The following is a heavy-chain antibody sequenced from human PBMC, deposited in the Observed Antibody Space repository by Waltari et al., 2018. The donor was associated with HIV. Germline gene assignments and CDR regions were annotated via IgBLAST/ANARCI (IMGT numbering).Heavy chain of an antibody. J-gene: IGHJ5*02. Sequence: QIHLVQSGAEVKKPGASVKVSCKASGYTFSDYGISWVRQAPGQGLEWMGWGRQAAGKGWEGVGRSRGWSGDRRNYAQKFQGRVTLSTDTATTRGYMELRSLRSDDTAIYYCARGSLLGNWLDPWGQGTLVTVSS. V-gene: IGHV1-18*01. CDR3: ARGSLLGNWLDP. CDR2: SRGWSGDRR. CDR1: GYTFSDYG. D-gene: IGHD3-10*01.